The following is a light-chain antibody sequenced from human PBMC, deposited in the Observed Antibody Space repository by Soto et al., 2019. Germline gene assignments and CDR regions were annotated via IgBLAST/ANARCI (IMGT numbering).Light chain of an antibody. CDR1: QSVSSN. V-gene: IGKV3-15*01. CDR2: GAS. CDR3: QQYNNWPPPLT. Sequence: EIVMTQSPATLSVSPGERATLSCRASQSVSSNLAWYQQKPGQAPRLLIYGASTGATGIPARFSGSGSGTEFTLTISSLQSEDFAVYYCQQYNNWPPPLTFGGGTKVEI. J-gene: IGKJ4*01.